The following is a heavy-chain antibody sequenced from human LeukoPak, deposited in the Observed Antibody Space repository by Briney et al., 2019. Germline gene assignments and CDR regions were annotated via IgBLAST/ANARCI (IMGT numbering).Heavy chain of an antibody. Sequence: GGSLRLSCAASGFTFGNHAMHWIRQAPGKGLEWVSFISGDGGSTRYADSVKGRFTISRDNSKNSLCLQMNSLTTDDSALYYCVRDTRPPFWGQGTLVTVSS. J-gene: IGHJ4*02. CDR1: GFTFGNHA. CDR3: VRDTRPPF. D-gene: IGHD6-6*01. CDR2: ISGDGGST. V-gene: IGHV3-43*02.